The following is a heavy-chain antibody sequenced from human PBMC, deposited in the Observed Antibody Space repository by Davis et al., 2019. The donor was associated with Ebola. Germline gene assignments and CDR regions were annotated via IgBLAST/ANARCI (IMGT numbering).Heavy chain of an antibody. J-gene: IGHJ6*02. D-gene: IGHD2-2*02. Sequence: GGSLRLSCAASGFTFSSYSMNWVRQAPGKGLEWVSYISSSSSYIYYADSVKGRFTISRDNAKNSLYLQMNSLRAEDTAVYYCARDLYLGSWNYYGMDVWGQGTTVTVSS. V-gene: IGHV3-21*05. CDR1: GFTFSSYS. CDR2: ISSSSSYI. CDR3: ARDLYLGSWNYYGMDV.